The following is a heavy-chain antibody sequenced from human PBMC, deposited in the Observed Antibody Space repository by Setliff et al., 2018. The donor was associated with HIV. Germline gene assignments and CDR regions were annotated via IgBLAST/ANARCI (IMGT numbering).Heavy chain of an antibody. CDR2: IYTSGP. CDR3: ARASRDIPGVDSNYFDD. Sequence: SETLSLTCTVSGDSISSGSNYWSWIRQPAGKGLEWIGRIYTSGPRDNPSLGNRVTRSVDTSRSQFFLMLSSVTAADTAVYYCARASRDIPGVDSNYFDDWGQGTLVTVSS. V-gene: IGHV4-61*02. CDR1: GDSISSGSNY. D-gene: IGHD5-12*01. J-gene: IGHJ4*02.